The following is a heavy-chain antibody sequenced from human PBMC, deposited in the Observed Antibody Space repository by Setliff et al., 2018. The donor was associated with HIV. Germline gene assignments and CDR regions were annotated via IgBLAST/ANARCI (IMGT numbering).Heavy chain of an antibody. D-gene: IGHD1-26*01. CDR2: ISKNSFSI. J-gene: IGHJ4*02. CDR3: ATGRLRATSPFDN. Sequence: GGSLGLSCAASGFTFDNVDMNWVRQAPGKGPEWVSSISKNSFSIYYTDSVKGRFTVSRDNSRDTSYLQMNSLRAEDTAVYYCATGRLRATSPFDNWGQGTLVTVSS. V-gene: IGHV3-23*01. CDR1: GFTFDNVD.